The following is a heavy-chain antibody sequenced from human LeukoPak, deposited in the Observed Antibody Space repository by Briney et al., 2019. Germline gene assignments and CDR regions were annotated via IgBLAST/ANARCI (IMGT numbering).Heavy chain of an antibody. J-gene: IGHJ4*02. Sequence: AETLSLTCTVSGGSISSSSYYWGWIRQPPGKGLEWIGSIYYSGSTYYNPSLKSRVTISVDTSKNQFSLKLSSVTAADTAVYYCAKGVSSSWYPFDYWGQGTLVTVSS. D-gene: IGHD6-13*01. V-gene: IGHV4-39*01. CDR2: IYYSGST. CDR1: GGSISSSSYY. CDR3: AKGVSSSWYPFDY.